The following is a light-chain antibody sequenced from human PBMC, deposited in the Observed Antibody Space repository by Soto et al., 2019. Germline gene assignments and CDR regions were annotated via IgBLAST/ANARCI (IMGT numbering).Light chain of an antibody. Sequence: DIQMTQSPSSLSASVGDRVTITCRASQGINNNLAWFQQKPGKAPKCLIYAASSLQSGVPSKFSGSGSWTDFNLTISSLQTDYVATSYYQQDHSYPVTFGGRTKVEIK. CDR3: QQDHSYPVT. J-gene: IGKJ4*01. CDR2: AAS. V-gene: IGKV1-16*02. CDR1: QGINNN.